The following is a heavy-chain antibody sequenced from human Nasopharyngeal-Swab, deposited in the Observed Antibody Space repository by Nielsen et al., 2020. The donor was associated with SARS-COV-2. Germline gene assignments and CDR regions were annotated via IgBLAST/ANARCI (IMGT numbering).Heavy chain of an antibody. CDR3: ARQETGGYQYYFDY. V-gene: IGHV4-39*01. J-gene: IGHJ4*02. Sequence: VRQMPGKGLEWIGSIYYSGSTYYNPSLKSRVTISVDTSKNQFSLKLSSVTAADTAVYYCARQETGGYQYYFDYWGQGTLVTVSS. D-gene: IGHD5-12*01. CDR2: IYYSGST.